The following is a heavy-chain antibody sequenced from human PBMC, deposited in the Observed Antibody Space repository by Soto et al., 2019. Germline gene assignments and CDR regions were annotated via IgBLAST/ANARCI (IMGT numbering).Heavy chain of an antibody. CDR2: IYYSGST. CDR1: GGSISSGGYY. J-gene: IGHJ6*02. Sequence: QVQLQESGPGLVKPSQTLSLTCTVSGGSISSGGYYWSWIRQHPGKGLEWIGYIYYSGSTYYNPSHKSRVTISVDTSKNQFSLKLSSVTAADTAVYYCARAHLTTVTTLSDYYYYGMDVWGQGTTVTVSS. D-gene: IGHD4-17*01. CDR3: ARAHLTTVTTLSDYYYYGMDV. V-gene: IGHV4-31*03.